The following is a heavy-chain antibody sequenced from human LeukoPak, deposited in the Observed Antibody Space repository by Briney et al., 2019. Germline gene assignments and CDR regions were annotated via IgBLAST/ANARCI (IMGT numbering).Heavy chain of an antibody. V-gene: IGHV4-30-2*01. CDR2: IYHSGST. J-gene: IGHJ4*02. CDR1: GGSISSGGSS. Sequence: PSETLSLTCAVSGGSISSGGSSWSWIRQPPRKGLEWIGYIYHSGSTYYNPSLKSRVTISVDRSKNQFSLKLSSVTAADTAVYYCARGGDSSGYYYFDYWGQGTLVTVSS. D-gene: IGHD3-22*01. CDR3: ARGGDSSGYYYFDY.